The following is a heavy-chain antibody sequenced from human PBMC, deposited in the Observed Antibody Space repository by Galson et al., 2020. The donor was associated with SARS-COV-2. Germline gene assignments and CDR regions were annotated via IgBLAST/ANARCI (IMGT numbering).Heavy chain of an antibody. CDR1: GFPPTTSGMC. J-gene: IGHJ4*02. CDR2: IDWDGDK. V-gene: IGHV2-70*13. CDR3: ARIDSSGCRGNY. D-gene: IGHD6-19*01. Sequence: QTLTLTCTFSGFPPTTSGMCVNWIRQPPGKALEWLAPIDWDGDKYYSTSLKTRLTISKDTSKNQVVLTMTDMDPVDTATYYCARIDSSGCRGNYWGQGTPVTVSS.